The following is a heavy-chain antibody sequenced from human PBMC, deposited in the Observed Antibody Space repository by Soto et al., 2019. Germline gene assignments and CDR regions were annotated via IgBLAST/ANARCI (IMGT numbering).Heavy chain of an antibody. J-gene: IGHJ4*02. D-gene: IGHD2-2*01. CDR2: IKQDGTEK. Sequence: PGGSLRLSSAASGFIFRSFWMSWVRQAPGKGLEWVANIKQDGTEKNYLDSVKGRFTISRDNAKNSLYLQMNSLRAEDTAVYYCAILYLEYCFSSAGSAPYDFWGQGALVPVSS. CDR3: AILYLEYCFSSAGSAPYDF. V-gene: IGHV3-7*05. CDR1: GFIFRSFW.